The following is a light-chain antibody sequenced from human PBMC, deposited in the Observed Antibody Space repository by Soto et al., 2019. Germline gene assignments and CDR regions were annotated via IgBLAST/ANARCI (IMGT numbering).Light chain of an antibody. CDR1: RSVNNN. CDR2: GVS. V-gene: IGKV3-15*01. J-gene: IGKJ5*01. CDR3: QQYDNWPIT. Sequence: EVVVTQSPATLSVSPGERAILSCRASRSVNNNYLAWYQQKPGQAPRLLIYGVSTRATDTPARFSGSGSGTEFTLMISSLQSEDFAVYYCQQYDNWPITFGQGTRLEIK.